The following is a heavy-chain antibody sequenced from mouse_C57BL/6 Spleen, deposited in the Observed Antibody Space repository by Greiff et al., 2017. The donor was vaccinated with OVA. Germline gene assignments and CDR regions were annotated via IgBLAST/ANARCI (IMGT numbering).Heavy chain of an antibody. Sequence: VQLQQSGAELVRPGASVTLSCKASGYTFTDYEMHWVKQTPVHGLEWIGAIDPETGGPAYNQKFTGKAILTADKSSSTAYMELRSLTSEDSAVYYCTTGLLRSYWGQGTLVTVSA. V-gene: IGHV1-15*01. CDR3: TTGLLRSY. J-gene: IGHJ3*01. D-gene: IGHD1-1*01. CDR1: GYTFTDYE. CDR2: IDPETGGP.